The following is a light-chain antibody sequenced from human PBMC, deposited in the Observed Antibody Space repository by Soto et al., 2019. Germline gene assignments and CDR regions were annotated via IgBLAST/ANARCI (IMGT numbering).Light chain of an antibody. CDR2: GAS. CDR3: QQYDYWPRT. J-gene: IGKJ1*01. Sequence: ERVMTQSPDTLSVSPGERASLSCRARQSVSTHLALYQQKPRQAPTLRNYGASARAIGIPAKFSGSGSGTEFTLTISGLQSEDFAVYYCQQYDYWPRTFGQGTKVDIK. V-gene: IGKV3-15*01. CDR1: QSVSTH.